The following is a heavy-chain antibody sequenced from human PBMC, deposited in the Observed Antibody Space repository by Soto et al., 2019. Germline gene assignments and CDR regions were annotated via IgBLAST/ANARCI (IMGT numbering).Heavy chain of an antibody. J-gene: IGHJ3*02. Sequence: SETLSLTCTVSGGSISSGGYYWSWIRQHPGKGLEWIGYIYYSGSTYYNPSLKSRVTISVDTSKNQFSLKLSSVTAADTAVYYCARGPTMVRGADRGAFDIWGQGTMVTVSS. CDR2: IYYSGST. CDR3: ARGPTMVRGADRGAFDI. D-gene: IGHD3-10*01. V-gene: IGHV4-31*03. CDR1: GGSISSGGYY.